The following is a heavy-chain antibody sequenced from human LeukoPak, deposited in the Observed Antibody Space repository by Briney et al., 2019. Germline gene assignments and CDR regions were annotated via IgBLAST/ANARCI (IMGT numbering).Heavy chain of an antibody. CDR3: AKVGYSGSSWPDAFDI. Sequence: QPGGSLRLSCAASGFTFSSYGMHWVRQAPGKGLEWVAVISYDGSNKYYADSVKGRFTISRDNSKNTLYLQMNSLRAEGTAVYYCAKVGYSGSSWPDAFDIWDQGTMVTVSS. V-gene: IGHV3-30*18. D-gene: IGHD6-13*01. CDR1: GFTFSSYG. J-gene: IGHJ3*02. CDR2: ISYDGSNK.